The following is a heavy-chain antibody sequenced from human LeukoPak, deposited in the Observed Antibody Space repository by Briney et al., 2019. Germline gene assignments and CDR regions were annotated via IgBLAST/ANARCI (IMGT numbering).Heavy chain of an antibody. V-gene: IGHV1-69*13. Sequence: ASVKVSCKASGGTFSSYDISWVRQAPGQGLEWMGGIIPIFGTANYAQKFQGRVTITADESTSTAYMELSSLRSEDTAVYYCASWGPGDPTPHYFDYWGQGTLVTVSS. CDR2: IIPIFGTA. D-gene: IGHD3-16*01. CDR1: GGTFSSYD. CDR3: ASWGPGDPTPHYFDY. J-gene: IGHJ4*02.